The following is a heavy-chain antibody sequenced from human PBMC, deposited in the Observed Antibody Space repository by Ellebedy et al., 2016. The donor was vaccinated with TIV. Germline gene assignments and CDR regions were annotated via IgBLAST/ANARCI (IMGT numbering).Heavy chain of an antibody. CDR3: ARDGIAVAGTSSNWFDP. D-gene: IGHD6-19*01. Sequence: AASVKVSCKASGYTFTSYDIHWVRQATGQGLEWMGWMNPNSGNTGYAQKFQGRVTMTRNTSISTAYMELSSLRSEDTAVYYCARDGIAVAGTSSNWFDPWGQGTLVTVSS. J-gene: IGHJ5*02. CDR2: MNPNSGNT. CDR1: GYTFTSYD. V-gene: IGHV1-8*01.